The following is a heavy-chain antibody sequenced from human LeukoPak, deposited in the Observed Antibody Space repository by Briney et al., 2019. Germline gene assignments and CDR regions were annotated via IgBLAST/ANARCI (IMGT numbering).Heavy chain of an antibody. CDR1: GYTFTGYY. D-gene: IGHD2-2*01. Sequence: GASVEVSCKASGYTFTGYYIHWVRQAPGQGLEWMGWINPNSGGTNCAQKFQGRVTMTRDTSISTAYMELSRLRSDDTAVYYCARGTKFSTFDIVVVPFDYWGQGTLVTVSS. V-gene: IGHV1-2*02. J-gene: IGHJ4*02. CDR3: ARGTKFSTFDIVVVPFDY. CDR2: INPNSGGT.